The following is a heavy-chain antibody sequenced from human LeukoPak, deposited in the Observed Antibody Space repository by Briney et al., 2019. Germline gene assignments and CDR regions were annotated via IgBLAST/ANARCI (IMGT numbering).Heavy chain of an antibody. CDR2: IRSKADSYTT. J-gene: IGHJ4*02. Sequence: GGSMRLSSAASGFTFSGSAMHLVRQASGKGLEWLGRIRSKADSYTTAYAASVKGRFIVSRDDSKNTAYLQMNSLKTEDTAVYYCRAAADLNDYWGQGTLVTVSS. V-gene: IGHV3-73*01. CDR3: RAAADLNDY. D-gene: IGHD6-13*01. CDR1: GFTFSGSA.